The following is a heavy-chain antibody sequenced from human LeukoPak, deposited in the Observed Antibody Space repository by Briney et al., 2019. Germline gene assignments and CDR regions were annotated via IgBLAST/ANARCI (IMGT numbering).Heavy chain of an antibody. Sequence: QPGGSLRLSCAASGFTFSSYAMHWVRQAPGKGLEWVAVISYDGSNKYYADSVKGRFTISRDNSKNTLYLQMNSLRAEDTAVYYCARPRRTAMVQYYFDYWGQGTLVTVSS. V-gene: IGHV3-30*04. CDR2: ISYDGSNK. CDR3: ARPRRTAMVQYYFDY. J-gene: IGHJ4*02. CDR1: GFTFSSYA. D-gene: IGHD5-18*01.